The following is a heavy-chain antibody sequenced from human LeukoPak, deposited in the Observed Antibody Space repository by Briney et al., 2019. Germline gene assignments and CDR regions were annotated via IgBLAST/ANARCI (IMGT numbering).Heavy chain of an antibody. J-gene: IGHJ4*02. V-gene: IGHV4-59*01. CDR1: GGSISSYY. CDR2: IYYSGST. CDR3: ARGYCSSTSCYSYFDY. Sequence: PSETLSLTCTVSGGSISSYYWSWIRQPPGKGLEWIGYIYYSGSTNYNPSLKSRVTISVDTSKNQFSLKLGSVTAADTAVYYCARGYCSSTSCYSYFDYWGQGTLVTVSP. D-gene: IGHD2-2*02.